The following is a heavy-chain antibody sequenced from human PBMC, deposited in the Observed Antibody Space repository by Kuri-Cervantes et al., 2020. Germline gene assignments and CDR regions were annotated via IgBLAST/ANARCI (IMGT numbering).Heavy chain of an antibody. CDR3: ARHGGWCGSTSYNWFDP. CDR2: INHSGST. D-gene: IGHD2-2*01. Sequence: SETLSLTCAVYGGSFSGYYWSWIRQPPGKGLEWIGEINHSGSTNYNPSLKSRVTISVDTSKNQFSLKLSSVTAADTAVYYCARHGGWCGSTSYNWFDPWGQGTLVTVSS. V-gene: IGHV4-34*01. J-gene: IGHJ5*02. CDR1: GGSFSGYY.